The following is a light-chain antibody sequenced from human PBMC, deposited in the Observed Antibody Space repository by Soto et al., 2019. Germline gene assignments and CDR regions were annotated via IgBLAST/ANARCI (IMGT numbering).Light chain of an antibody. CDR2: DVS. CDR3: SSYTSSLAV. V-gene: IGLV2-14*01. Sequence: QSVLTQPASVSGSPGQSITISCTGTSSDVGGYNYVSWYQQHPGKAPKLMIYDVSNRPSGVSNRFSGSKSGNTASLTISGLQAEDEADYYCSSYTSSLAVFGGGTKLTVL. J-gene: IGLJ3*02. CDR1: SSDVGGYNY.